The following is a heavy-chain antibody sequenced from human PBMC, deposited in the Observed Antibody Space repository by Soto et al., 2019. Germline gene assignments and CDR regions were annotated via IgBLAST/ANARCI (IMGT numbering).Heavy chain of an antibody. V-gene: IGHV4-61*01. CDR2: IYYSGST. J-gene: IGHJ6*02. CDR1: GGSVSSGSYY. D-gene: IGHD1-26*01. CDR3: ARDRSNYGMDV. Sequence: QVQLQESGPGLVKPSETLSLTCTVSGGSVSSGSYYWSWIRQPPGKGLEWIGYIYYSGSTNYNPSLKSRVTISVDRSKNQFSLKLSSVTAADTAVYYCARDRSNYGMDVWGQGTTVTVSS.